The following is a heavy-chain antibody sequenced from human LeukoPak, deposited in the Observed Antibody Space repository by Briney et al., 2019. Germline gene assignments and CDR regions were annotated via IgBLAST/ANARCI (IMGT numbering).Heavy chain of an antibody. Sequence: ASEKVSCKASGYTFTDNYIHWLRQAPGQGLEWMGWINPNTGGTNYAQKFQGRLTMTRDTSVNTAYMELYRLTSDDTAVYYCASTPNLNYFDYWGQGTLVTVSS. CDR1: GYTFTDNY. CDR2: INPNTGGT. J-gene: IGHJ4*02. CDR3: ASTPNLNYFDY. V-gene: IGHV1-2*02. D-gene: IGHD1-14*01.